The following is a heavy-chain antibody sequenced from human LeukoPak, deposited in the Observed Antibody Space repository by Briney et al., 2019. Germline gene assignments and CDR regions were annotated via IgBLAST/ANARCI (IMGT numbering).Heavy chain of an antibody. CDR3: ARDNDGAAAGSFDY. CDR2: ISYDGSNK. J-gene: IGHJ4*02. Sequence: GGSLRLSCAASGFTFSSYAMHWVRQAPGKGLEWVAAISYDGSNKFFADSVKGRFTISRDNSKTTLYLQMNSLRAEDTAVYYCARDNDGAAAGSFDYWGQGTLVTVSS. CDR1: GFTFSSYA. V-gene: IGHV3-30-3*01. D-gene: IGHD6-13*01.